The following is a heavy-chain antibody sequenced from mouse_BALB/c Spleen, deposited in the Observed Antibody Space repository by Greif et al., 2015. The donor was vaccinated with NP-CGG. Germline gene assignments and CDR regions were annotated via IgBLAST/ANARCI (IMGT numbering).Heavy chain of an antibody. D-gene: IGHD2-1*01. J-gene: IGHJ1*01. CDR1: GFTFSNYY. Sequence: EVKLVESGGGLVKPGGSLKLSCAASGFTFSNYYMYWVRQTPEKRLEWVATISDGGSYTYYPDSVKGRFTISRDNDKNNLYLQMSSLKSEDTAMYYCARDSPYGNYYFEVWGAGTTVTVSS. CDR3: ARDSPYGNYYFEV. V-gene: IGHV5-4*02. CDR2: ISDGGSYT.